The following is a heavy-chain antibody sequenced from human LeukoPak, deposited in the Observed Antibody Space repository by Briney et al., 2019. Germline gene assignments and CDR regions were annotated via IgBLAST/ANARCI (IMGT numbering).Heavy chain of an antibody. D-gene: IGHD1-1*01. CDR1: GGSISSGGYY. CDR2: IYYSGST. J-gene: IGHJ3*02. CDR3: ARFATTGTPRSI. V-gene: IGHV4-31*03. Sequence: PSETLSLTCTVSGGSISSGGYYWSWIRQHPGKGLEWIGYIYYSGSTYYNPSLKSRVTISVDTSKNQFSLKLSSVTAADTAVYYCARFATTGTPRSIWGQGTMVTVSS.